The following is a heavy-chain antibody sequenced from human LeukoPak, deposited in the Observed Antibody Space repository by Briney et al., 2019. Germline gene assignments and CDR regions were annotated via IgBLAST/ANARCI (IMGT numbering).Heavy chain of an antibody. J-gene: IGHJ4*02. CDR3: ARYNGIAVAADY. Sequence: ASVKVSCKAYGYTFTRYGLSWVRQAPGQGLEWMGWISADNGNTNYAQKLQRRLTMTTDTSTSTAYMQLRSLRSDDTAIYYCARYNGIAVAADYWGQGTLVTVSS. D-gene: IGHD6-19*01. CDR1: GYTFTRYG. V-gene: IGHV1-18*04. CDR2: ISADNGNT.